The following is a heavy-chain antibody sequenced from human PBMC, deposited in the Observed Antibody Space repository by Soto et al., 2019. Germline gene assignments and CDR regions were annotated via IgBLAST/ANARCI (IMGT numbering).Heavy chain of an antibody. CDR2: IYYSGST. Sequence: QVQLQESGPGLVKPSETLSLTCTVSGGSISSYYWSWIRQPPGKGLEWIGYIYYSGSTNYNPSLRSRVTRAVDTTNNQFSLKLGSVTAADTAVYYCSREEDYYYYGMDVWGQGTTVTVSS. J-gene: IGHJ6*02. CDR3: SREEDYYYYGMDV. CDR1: GGSISSYY. V-gene: IGHV4-59*01.